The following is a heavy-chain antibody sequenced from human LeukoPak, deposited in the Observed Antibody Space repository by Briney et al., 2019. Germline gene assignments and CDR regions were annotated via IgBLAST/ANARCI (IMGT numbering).Heavy chain of an antibody. CDR3: ASEYCATTSCPKAYYFDY. D-gene: IGHD2-2*01. V-gene: IGHV3-74*01. Sequence: GGSLRLSRAASGFTFSTYGMHWVRQAPGKGLVWVSRINSDGNSTSYGDSDKGRFTISRDNTKKKLYLQMNSLRAEDTAVYYCASEYCATTSCPKAYYFDYWGQGTLVTVSS. J-gene: IGHJ4*02. CDR1: GFTFSTYG. CDR2: INSDGNST.